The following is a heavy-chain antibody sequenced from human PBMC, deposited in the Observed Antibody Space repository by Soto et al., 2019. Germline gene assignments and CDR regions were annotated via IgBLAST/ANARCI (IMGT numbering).Heavy chain of an antibody. D-gene: IGHD3-3*01. J-gene: IGHJ6*02. CDR2: MNPNSGNT. CDR3: ASGGIRFLEWLPYYYYYYGMEV. Sequence: ASVKVSCKASGYTFTSYDINWVRQATGQGLEWMGWMNPNSGNTGYAQKFQGRVTMTRNTSISTAYMELSSLRSEDTAVYYCASGGIRFLEWLPYYYYYYGMEVWGQGTTVTVSS. CDR1: GYTFTSYD. V-gene: IGHV1-8*01.